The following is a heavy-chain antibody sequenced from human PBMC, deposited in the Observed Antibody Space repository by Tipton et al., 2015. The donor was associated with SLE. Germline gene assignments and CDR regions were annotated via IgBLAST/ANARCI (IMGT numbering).Heavy chain of an antibody. CDR1: GDSMNNYY. CDR2: IYKTGIT. D-gene: IGHD5-24*01. Sequence: TLSLTCSVSGDSMNNYYWSWIRQPAGMPLEWIGRIYKTGITNYNPSLKGRLSMSVDTSKAHFSLNLNSVTAADTAIYYCARDQEMASGENRFDPWGQGTLVTVSS. J-gene: IGHJ5*02. CDR3: ARDQEMASGENRFDP. V-gene: IGHV4-4*07.